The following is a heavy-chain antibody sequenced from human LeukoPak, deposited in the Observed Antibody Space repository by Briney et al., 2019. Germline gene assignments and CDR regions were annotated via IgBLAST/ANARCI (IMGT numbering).Heavy chain of an antibody. CDR2: IKQDGSEK. CDR1: GFTVSSNS. Sequence: GGSLRLSCTVSGFTVSSNSMSWVRQAPGKGLEWVANIKQDGSEKYYGDSMKGRFTISRDNAKNSLYLQMNSLRAEDTAVYYCATHEVTLITRSTFGFWGQGTLVTVSS. D-gene: IGHD3-16*02. CDR3: ATHEVTLITRSTFGF. J-gene: IGHJ4*02. V-gene: IGHV3-7*01.